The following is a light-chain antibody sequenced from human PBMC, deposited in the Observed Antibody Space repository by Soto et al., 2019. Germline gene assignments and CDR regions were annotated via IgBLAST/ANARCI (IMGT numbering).Light chain of an antibody. CDR3: QQYNNWPIT. V-gene: IGKV3-15*01. CDR1: QSVTNSH. J-gene: IGKJ5*01. CDR2: GAS. Sequence: EIVLTQSPGTLSVSPGERATLSCRASQSVTNSHLAWYQQRPGLPPRLLIYGASTRATGIPARFSGSGSGTEFTLTISSLQSEDFAVYYCQQYNNWPITFGQGTRLEI.